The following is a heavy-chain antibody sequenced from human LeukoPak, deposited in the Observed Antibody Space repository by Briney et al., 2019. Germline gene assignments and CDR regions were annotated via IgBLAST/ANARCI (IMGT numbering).Heavy chain of an antibody. Sequence: RTGGSLRLSCVASRFTLSSYAMSWVRQAPGKGLEWVSAISGSGYTTYYADSVKGRFTISRDDSKNTLYLQVNSLRADDTAVYYCAKDPIQGTSGWEHWGQGTLVTVSS. D-gene: IGHD6-19*01. CDR1: RFTLSSYA. J-gene: IGHJ4*02. CDR2: ISGSGYTT. CDR3: AKDPIQGTSGWEH. V-gene: IGHV3-23*01.